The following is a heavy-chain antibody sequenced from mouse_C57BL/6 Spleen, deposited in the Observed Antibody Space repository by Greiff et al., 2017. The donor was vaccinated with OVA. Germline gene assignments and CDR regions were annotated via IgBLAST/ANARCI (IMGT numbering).Heavy chain of an antibody. CDR2: IRNKANNHAT. J-gene: IGHJ3*01. D-gene: IGHD2-4*01. CDR1: GFTFSDAW. CDR3: TKGNYYDYDVGFAY. Sequence: RGGSMKLSCAASGFTFSDAWMDWVRQSPEKGLEWVAEIRNKANNHATYYAESVKGRFTISRDDSKSSVYLQMNSLRAEDTGIYYCTKGNYYDYDVGFAYWGQGTLVTVSA. V-gene: IGHV6-6*01.